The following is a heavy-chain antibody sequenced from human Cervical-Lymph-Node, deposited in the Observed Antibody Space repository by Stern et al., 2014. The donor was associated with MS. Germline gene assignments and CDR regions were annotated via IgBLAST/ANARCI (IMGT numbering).Heavy chain of an antibody. Sequence: QVTLKESGPTLVKPTQTLTLTCTFSGFSLSTSGVGVGWIRQPPGKALEWLGLIYWDDDKRYSPSLKSRLTITKDTSKNQVVLIMTNMDPVDTATYYCAHRPRPWNYVDWFDPWGQGTLVTVSS. CDR1: GFSLSTSGVG. CDR3: AHRPRPWNYVDWFDP. CDR2: IYWDDDK. J-gene: IGHJ5*02. D-gene: IGHD1-7*01. V-gene: IGHV2-5*02.